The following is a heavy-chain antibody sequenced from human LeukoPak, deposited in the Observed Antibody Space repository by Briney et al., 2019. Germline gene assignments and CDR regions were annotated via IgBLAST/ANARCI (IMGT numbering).Heavy chain of an antibody. Sequence: GGSLRLSCAASGFTFSSYAMSWVRQAPGKGLEWVSALSGSGGSTYYADSVKGRFTISRDNSKNTLYLQMNSLRADDTAVYYCAKRSGSYGPFDYWGQGILVTVSS. J-gene: IGHJ4*02. CDR2: LSGSGGST. D-gene: IGHD3-10*01. CDR1: GFTFSSYA. CDR3: AKRSGSYGPFDY. V-gene: IGHV3-23*01.